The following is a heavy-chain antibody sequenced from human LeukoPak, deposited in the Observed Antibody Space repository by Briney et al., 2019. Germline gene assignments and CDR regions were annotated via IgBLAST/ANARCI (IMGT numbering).Heavy chain of an antibody. CDR2: MNPNSGNT. D-gene: IGHD1-26*01. CDR1: GYTFTSYD. V-gene: IGHV1-8*03. Sequence: GASVKASCKASGYTFTSYDINWVRQATGQGLEWMGWMNPNSGNTGYAQKFQGRVTITRNTSISTAYMELSSLRSEDTAVYYCARGRGGGATSRDDYWGQGTLVTVSS. J-gene: IGHJ4*02. CDR3: ARGRGGGATSRDDY.